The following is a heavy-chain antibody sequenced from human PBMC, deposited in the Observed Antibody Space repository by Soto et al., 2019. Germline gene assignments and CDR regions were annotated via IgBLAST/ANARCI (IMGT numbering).Heavy chain of an antibody. D-gene: IGHD3-22*01. CDR2: IYSGGST. CDR3: ARGSNYYDSSGYPRPNYYFDS. CDR1: GFTVSSNS. J-gene: IGHJ4*02. Sequence: PGGSLRLSCAASGFTVSSNSMSWVRQAPGKGLEWVSVIYSGGSTYYADSVKGRFTISRDNSKNTLYLQMNSLRAEDTAVYYCARGSNYYDSSGYPRPNYYFDSWGQGTLVTVAS. V-gene: IGHV3-66*01.